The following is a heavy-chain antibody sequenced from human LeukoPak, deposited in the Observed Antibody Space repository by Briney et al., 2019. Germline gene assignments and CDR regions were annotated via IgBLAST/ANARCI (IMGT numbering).Heavy chain of an antibody. D-gene: IGHD3-3*01. J-gene: IGHJ5*02. CDR2: IIPIFGTA. V-gene: IGHV1-69*13. CDR3: ARAGDDFWSGYYYHWFDP. Sequence: ASVKVSCKASGGTFSSYAISWVRQAPGQGLEWMGGIIPIFGTANYAQKFQGRVTITADESTSTAYMELSSLRSDDTAVYYCARAGDDFWSGYYYHWFDPWGQGTLVTVSS. CDR1: GGTFSSYA.